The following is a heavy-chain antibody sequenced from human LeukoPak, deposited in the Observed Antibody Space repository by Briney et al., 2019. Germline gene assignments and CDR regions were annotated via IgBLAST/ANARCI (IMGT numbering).Heavy chain of an antibody. Sequence: GGSLRLSCAASGFTFSNYWMHWVRQATGKGLVWVSRINSDGINTIYADSVKGRFTISRDNAKNTLNLQMNSLRAEDTAVYYCARDLGQYYDTSDNWFDPWGQGTLVTVSS. CDR2: INSDGINT. CDR3: ARDLGQYYDTSDNWFDP. J-gene: IGHJ5*02. D-gene: IGHD3-22*01. V-gene: IGHV3-74*01. CDR1: GFTFSNYW.